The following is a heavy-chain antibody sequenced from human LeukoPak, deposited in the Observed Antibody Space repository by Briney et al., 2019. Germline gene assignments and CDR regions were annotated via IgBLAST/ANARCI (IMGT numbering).Heavy chain of an antibody. Sequence: GGSLRLSCAASGFTFSSYSMNWVRQAPGKGLEWVSYISSSSSTIYYADSVKGRFTISRDNAKNSLYLQMNSLRAEDTAVYYCARESHRLGYWGQGTLVTVSS. D-gene: IGHD1-26*01. CDR2: ISSSSSTI. V-gene: IGHV3-48*01. J-gene: IGHJ4*02. CDR1: GFTFSSYS. CDR3: ARESHRLGY.